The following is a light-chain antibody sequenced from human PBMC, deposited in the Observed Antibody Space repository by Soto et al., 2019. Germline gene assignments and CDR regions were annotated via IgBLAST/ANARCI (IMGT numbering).Light chain of an antibody. Sequence: QSVLTQPPSASGTPGQRVTISCSGSSSNIGRNYVYWYQQLPGTAPKLLIYRNDQRPSGVPDRFSGSKSGTSASLAISGLRSEDEADYYCAAWDDNLNGHVLFGEGTKLTVL. V-gene: IGLV1-47*01. CDR3: AAWDDNLNGHVL. CDR2: RND. J-gene: IGLJ2*01. CDR1: SSNIGRNY.